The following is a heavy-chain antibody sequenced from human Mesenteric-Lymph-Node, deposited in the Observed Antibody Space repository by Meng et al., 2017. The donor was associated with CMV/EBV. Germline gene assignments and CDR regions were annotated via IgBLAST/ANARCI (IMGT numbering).Heavy chain of an antibody. J-gene: IGHJ5*02. V-gene: IGHV4-39*07. Sequence: GSLRLSCTVSDVSISSTTYYWGWIRQPPGKGLEWIGSIYHSGSTYYNPSLKSRVTISVDTSKNQFSLKLSSVTAADTAVYYCARTTNMCLDPWGQGTLVTVSS. CDR3: ARTTNMCLDP. CDR1: DVSISSTTYY. D-gene: IGHD2-8*01. CDR2: IYHSGST.